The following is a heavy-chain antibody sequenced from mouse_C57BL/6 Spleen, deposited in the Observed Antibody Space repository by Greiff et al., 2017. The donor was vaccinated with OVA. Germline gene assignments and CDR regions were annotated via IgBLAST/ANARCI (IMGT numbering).Heavy chain of an antibody. CDR3: ARPYYDYDPYYAMDY. J-gene: IGHJ4*01. CDR1: GFTFSDYG. V-gene: IGHV5-17*01. Sequence: VKLMESGGGLVKPGGSLKLSCAASGFTFSDYGMHWVRQAPEKGLEWVAYISSGSSTIYDADTVKGRFTISRDNAKNTLFLQMTSLRSEDTAMYYCARPYYDYDPYYAMDYWGQGTSVTVSS. D-gene: IGHD2-4*01. CDR2: ISSGSSTI.